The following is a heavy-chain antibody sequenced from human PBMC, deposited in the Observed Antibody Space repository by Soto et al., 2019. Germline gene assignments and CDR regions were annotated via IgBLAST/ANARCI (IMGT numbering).Heavy chain of an antibody. CDR2: ISGNNGAT. D-gene: IGHD1-1*01. CDR1: GYTFANYG. CDR3: VSDLKDLQVTGNWLDA. Sequence: QVQLMQSGNEVKKPGASVTVSCKASGYTFANYGISWVRQAPGQGLEWMGWISGNNGATNFAPKVQDRITRTLDTSTGVAALTLRGLRADGTDIYYGVSDLKDLQVTGNWLDAWGQGTLVTVSS. J-gene: IGHJ5*02. V-gene: IGHV1-18*04.